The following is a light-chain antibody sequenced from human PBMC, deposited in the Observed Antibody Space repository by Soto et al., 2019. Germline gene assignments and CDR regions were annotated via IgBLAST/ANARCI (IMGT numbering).Light chain of an antibody. Sequence: DIQMTQSPSTLSASVGDRFTMAFRASQGISSWLAWYQQKPGKAPKLLIYDASSLESGVPSRFSGSGSGTEFTLTISSLQPDDFATYYCQQYNSYSPTFGQGTKVDIK. CDR3: QQYNSYSPT. J-gene: IGKJ1*01. CDR1: QGISSW. CDR2: DAS. V-gene: IGKV1-5*01.